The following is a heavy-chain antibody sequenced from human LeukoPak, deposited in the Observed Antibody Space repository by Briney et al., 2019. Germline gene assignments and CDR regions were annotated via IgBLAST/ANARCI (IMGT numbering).Heavy chain of an antibody. J-gene: IGHJ5*02. CDR3: ARGKDIVVVPAAIIRSMGWFDP. Sequence: ASVKVSCKASGGTFSSYAISWVRQAPGQGLEWMGGIIPIFGTANYAQKFQGRVTITADESTSTAYMELSSLRSEDTAVYYCARGKDIVVVPAAIIRSMGWFDPWGQGTLVTVSS. V-gene: IGHV1-69*13. CDR1: GGTFSSYA. D-gene: IGHD2-2*01. CDR2: IIPIFGTA.